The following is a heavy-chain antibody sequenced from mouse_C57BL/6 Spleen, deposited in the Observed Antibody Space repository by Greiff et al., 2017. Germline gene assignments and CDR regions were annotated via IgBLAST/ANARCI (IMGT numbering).Heavy chain of an antibody. CDR1: GYTFTSYW. CDR3: ARKDYSNYYAMDY. D-gene: IGHD2-5*01. V-gene: IGHV1-55*01. J-gene: IGHJ4*01. Sequence: QVQLQQPGAELVKPGASVKMSCKASGYTFTSYWITWVKQRPGQGLEWIGDIYPGSGSTNYNEQFKSKATLTVDTSSSTAYMQLSSLTSEDSAVYYCARKDYSNYYAMDYWGQGTSVTVSS. CDR2: IYPGSGST.